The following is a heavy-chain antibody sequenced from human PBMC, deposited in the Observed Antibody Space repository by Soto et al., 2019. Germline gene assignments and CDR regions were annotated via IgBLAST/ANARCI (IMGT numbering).Heavy chain of an antibody. J-gene: IGHJ4*02. CDR2: ISYSGSA. D-gene: IGHD2-15*01. CDR3: ATMGTPATGLYYFDF. CDR1: DGSISSRSYY. V-gene: IGHV4-30-4*08. Sequence: TSETLSLTCPVSDGSISSRSYYWGWIRQPPGKGLEWIGFISYSGSAHYNPSLKSRVNMSVDTSKKQFSLNLSFVTAADTAVYYCATMGTPATGLYYFDFWGQGTLVTVSS.